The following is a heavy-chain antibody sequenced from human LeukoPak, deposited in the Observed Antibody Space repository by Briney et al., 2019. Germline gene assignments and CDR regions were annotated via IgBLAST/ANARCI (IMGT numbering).Heavy chain of an antibody. CDR3: ARWYSSGWAFDY. CDR1: GGTISSYY. CDR2: IHYSGST. V-gene: IGHV4-59*08. J-gene: IGHJ4*02. D-gene: IGHD6-19*01. Sequence: PSETLSLTCTVSGGTISSYYWNWIPQPPGEGLEWIGYIHYSGSTKYNPSLKSRVTISVDTSKNQFSLKLSSVTAADTAVYYCARWYSSGWAFDYWGQGTLVTVSS.